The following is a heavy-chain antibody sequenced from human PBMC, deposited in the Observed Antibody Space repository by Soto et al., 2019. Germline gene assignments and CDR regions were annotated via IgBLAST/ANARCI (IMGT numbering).Heavy chain of an antibody. CDR1: GFTFSSYG. V-gene: IGHV3-33*01. CDR2: IWYDGSNK. J-gene: IGHJ3*02. Sequence: QVQLVESGGGVVQPGRSLRLSCAASGFTFSSYGMHWVRQAPGKGLEWVAVIWYDGSNKYYADSVKGRFTISRDNSKNTLYLQMNSLRAEYTAVYYCARDDCSSTSCYGGDDAFDIWGQGTMVTVSS. D-gene: IGHD2-2*01. CDR3: ARDDCSSTSCYGGDDAFDI.